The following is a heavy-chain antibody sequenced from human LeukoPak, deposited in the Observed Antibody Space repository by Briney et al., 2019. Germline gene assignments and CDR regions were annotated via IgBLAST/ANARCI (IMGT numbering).Heavy chain of an antibody. V-gene: IGHV4-39*07. Sequence: SETLSLTCSVSGGSINNGFYWGWIRQSPGKGLEWIGTISYTGTTYYNPSLKSRVTISVDTSKNQFSLKLSSVTAADTAVYYCAREGSIVGATNFDYWGQGTLVTVSS. CDR1: GGSINNGFY. CDR3: AREGSIVGATNFDY. J-gene: IGHJ4*02. CDR2: ISYTGTT. D-gene: IGHD1-26*01.